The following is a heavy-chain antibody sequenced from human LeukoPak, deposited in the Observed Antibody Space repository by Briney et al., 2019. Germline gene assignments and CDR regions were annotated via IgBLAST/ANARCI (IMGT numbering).Heavy chain of an antibody. CDR3: AREWPSEWSSSSFDY. CDR2: TYYRSKWYN. J-gene: IGHJ4*02. V-gene: IGHV6-1*01. D-gene: IGHD6-13*01. Sequence: SQTLSLTCAISGDSVSSNSAAWNWIRQSPSRGLEWLGRTYYRSKWYNDYPVSVKSRITINPDTSKNQFSLQLNSVTPEDTAVYYCAREWPSEWSSSSFDYWGQGTLVTVSS. CDR1: GDSVSSNSAA.